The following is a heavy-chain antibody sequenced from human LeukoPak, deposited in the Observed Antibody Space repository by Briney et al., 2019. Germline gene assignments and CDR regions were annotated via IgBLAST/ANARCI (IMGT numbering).Heavy chain of an antibody. D-gene: IGHD3-10*01. Sequence: GGSLRLSCAASAFTFSSYAMSWVRQAPGKGLEWVSAISGSGGNTYYADSVKGRFTISRDNSKNTLYLQMNSLRPEDTAVYYCVTDITMVRGGSWGQGTLVTVSS. V-gene: IGHV3-23*01. CDR3: VTDITMVRGGS. J-gene: IGHJ5*02. CDR1: AFTFSSYA. CDR2: ISGSGGNT.